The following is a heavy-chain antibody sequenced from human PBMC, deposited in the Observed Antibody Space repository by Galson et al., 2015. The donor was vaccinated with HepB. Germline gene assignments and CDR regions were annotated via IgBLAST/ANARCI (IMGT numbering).Heavy chain of an antibody. CDR2: INSDGSST. J-gene: IGHJ6*02. D-gene: IGHD2-15*01. CDR1: GFTFSSYW. CDR3: ARARGYCSGGSCYYYYGMDV. V-gene: IGHV3-74*01. Sequence: SLRLSCAASGFTFSSYWMHWVRQAPGKGLVWVSRINSDGSSTSYADSVKGRFTISRDNAKNTLYLQMNSLRAEDTAVYYCARARGYCSGGSCYYYYGMDVWGQGTTVTVSS.